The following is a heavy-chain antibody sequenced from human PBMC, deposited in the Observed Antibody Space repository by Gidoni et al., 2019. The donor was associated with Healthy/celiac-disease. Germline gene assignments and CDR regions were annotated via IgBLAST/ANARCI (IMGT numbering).Heavy chain of an antibody. D-gene: IGHD5-12*01. CDR3: TTDLDIVATIGSRVYYYGMDV. V-gene: IGHV3-15*01. Sequence: EVQLVESGGGLVKPGVSLILSCAASGFTFSNAWMRCVRQAPGKGLEWVGRIKSKTDGGTTDYAAPVKGRFTISRDDSKNTLYLQMNSLKTEDTAVYYCTTDLDIVATIGSRVYYYGMDVWGQGTTVTVSS. CDR1: GFTFSNAW. J-gene: IGHJ6*02. CDR2: IKSKTDGGTT.